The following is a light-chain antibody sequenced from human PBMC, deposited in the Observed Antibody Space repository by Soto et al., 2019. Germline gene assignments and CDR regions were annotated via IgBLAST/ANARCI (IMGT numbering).Light chain of an antibody. CDR2: ATS. Sequence: DIQMTQSPSSLSASVGDRVTITCRASQSISTYLNWYQQKPGKAPKLLIYATSTLQSGVPSRFSGSGSETDFTLTITRLEPEDFAMYYCQQYSSSRTFGQGTKVEIK. CDR1: QSISTY. CDR3: QQYSSSRT. V-gene: IGKV1-39*01. J-gene: IGKJ1*01.